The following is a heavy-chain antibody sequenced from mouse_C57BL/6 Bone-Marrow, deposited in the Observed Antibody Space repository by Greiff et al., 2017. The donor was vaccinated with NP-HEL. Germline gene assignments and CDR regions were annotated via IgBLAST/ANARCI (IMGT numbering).Heavy chain of an antibody. CDR2: IDPSDSYT. Sequence: QVQLQQSGAELVKPGASVKLSCKASGYTFTSYWMQWVKQRPGQGLEWIGEIDPSDSYTNYNQKFKGKATLTVDTSSSTAYMQLSSLTSEDSAVYYCARGSYRPWFAYWGQGTLVTVSA. V-gene: IGHV1-50*01. CDR1: GYTFTSYW. J-gene: IGHJ3*01. CDR3: ARGSYRPWFAY.